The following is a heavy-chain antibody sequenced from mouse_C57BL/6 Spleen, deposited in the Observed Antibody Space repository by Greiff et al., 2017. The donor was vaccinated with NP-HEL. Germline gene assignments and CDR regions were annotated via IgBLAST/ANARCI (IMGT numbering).Heavy chain of an antibody. Sequence: EVQLVESGPELVKPGASVKIPCKASGYTFTDYNMDWVKQSHGKSLEWIGDINPNNGGTIYNQKFKGKATLTVDKSSSTAYMELRSLTSEDTAVYYCARRYYYGSSSYAMDYWGQGTSVTVSS. CDR1: GYTFTDYN. D-gene: IGHD1-1*01. J-gene: IGHJ4*01. CDR3: ARRYYYGSSSYAMDY. V-gene: IGHV1-18*01. CDR2: INPNNGGT.